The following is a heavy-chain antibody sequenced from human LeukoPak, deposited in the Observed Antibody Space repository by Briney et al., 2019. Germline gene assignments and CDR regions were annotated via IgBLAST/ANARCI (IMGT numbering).Heavy chain of an antibody. Sequence: GASVKVSCKASGYSFTSYYMHWVRQAPGQGLEWMGIINPSGGSTSYAQKFQGRVTMTGDTSTSTVYMELSSLRAEDTAVYYCVRDGEGAAISVNYWFDPWGQGTLVTVSS. V-gene: IGHV1-46*01. CDR1: GYSFTSYY. J-gene: IGHJ5*02. CDR3: VRDGEGAAISVNYWFDP. D-gene: IGHD2-2*02. CDR2: INPSGGST.